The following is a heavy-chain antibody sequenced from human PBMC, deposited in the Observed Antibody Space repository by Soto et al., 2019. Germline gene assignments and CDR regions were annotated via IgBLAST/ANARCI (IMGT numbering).Heavy chain of an antibody. CDR2: IWYDGSNK. J-gene: IGHJ6*02. CDR3: ARDQLLGYSSSWYDYYYYGMDV. D-gene: IGHD6-13*01. CDR1: GFTFSSYG. Sequence: QVQLVESGGGVVQPGRSLRLSCAASGFTFSSYGMHWVRQAPGKGLEWVAVIWYDGSNKYYADSVKGRFTISRDNSKNTLYLQMNSLRAEDTAVYYCARDQLLGYSSSWYDYYYYGMDVWGQGTTVTVSS. V-gene: IGHV3-33*01.